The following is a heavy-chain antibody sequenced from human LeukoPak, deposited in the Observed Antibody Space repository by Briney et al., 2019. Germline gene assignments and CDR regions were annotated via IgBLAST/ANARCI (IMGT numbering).Heavy chain of an antibody. J-gene: IGHJ5*02. CDR3: ARDLGFCSSTSCYPWFDP. CDR1: GGSISSYY. Sequence: SETLSLTCTVSGGSISSYYWSWIRQPPGKGLEWIGYIYYSGSTNYNPSLKSRVTISVDTSKNQFSLKLSSVTAADTAVYYCARDLGFCSSTSCYPWFDPWGQGTRVTASS. CDR2: IYYSGST. V-gene: IGHV4-59*01. D-gene: IGHD2-2*01.